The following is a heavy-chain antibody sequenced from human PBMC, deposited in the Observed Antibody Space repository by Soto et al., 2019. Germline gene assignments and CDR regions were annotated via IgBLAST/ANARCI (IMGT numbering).Heavy chain of an antibody. Sequence: GVSLRLSCAASGFTFSSSVMHWVRKAPGKGLEWVAIIFSDGSNKYYADSVRGRFTISRDNSKNTLYLQMNSLRAEDTALYYCAKTPYEELLPFDSWGLGTLVTVSS. CDR3: AKTPYEELLPFDS. V-gene: IGHV3-30*18. CDR2: IFSDGSNK. CDR1: GFTFSSSV. D-gene: IGHD2-15*01. J-gene: IGHJ4*02.